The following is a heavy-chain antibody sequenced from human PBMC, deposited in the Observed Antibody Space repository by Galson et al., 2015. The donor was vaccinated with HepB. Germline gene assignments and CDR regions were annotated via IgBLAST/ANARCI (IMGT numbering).Heavy chain of an antibody. Sequence: SCKASGGTFSSYTISWVRQAPGQGLEWMGRIIPILGIANYAQKFQGRVTITADKSTSTAYMELSSLRSEDTAVYYCARVAYDILTGPRGGDAFDIWGQGTMVTVSS. J-gene: IGHJ3*02. CDR2: IIPILGIA. V-gene: IGHV1-69*02. CDR1: GGTFSSYT. D-gene: IGHD3-9*01. CDR3: ARVAYDILTGPRGGDAFDI.